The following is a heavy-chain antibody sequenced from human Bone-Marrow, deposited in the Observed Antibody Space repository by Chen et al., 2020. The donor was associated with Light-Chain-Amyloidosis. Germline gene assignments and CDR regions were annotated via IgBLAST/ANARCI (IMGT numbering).Heavy chain of an antibody. J-gene: IGHJ4*02. D-gene: IGHD2-8*02. Sequence: EVQLVASGGGVVQPGGSLTLSCAASGFTFDDYAMHWVRQAPGKGLELVSLIVGDGRSTYYADSVKGRFTISRDNNKNSLSLQMNSLKSEDTALYYCAKSPRYSTGRFDYWGQGTLVTVSS. V-gene: IGHV3-43*02. CDR1: GFTFDDYA. CDR2: IVGDGRST. CDR3: AKSPRYSTGRFDY.